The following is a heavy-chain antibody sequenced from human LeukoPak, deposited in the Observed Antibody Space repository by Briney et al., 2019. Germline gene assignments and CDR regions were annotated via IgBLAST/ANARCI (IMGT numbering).Heavy chain of an antibody. CDR1: GFTFDDYG. V-gene: IGHV3-20*04. Sequence: GWSLRLSCAASGFTFDDYGMSWVRQAPGKGLEWVSGINWNGGSTGYADSVKGRFTISRDNAKNFRYLEMNNLRAEDTAFVYCAIVFPPGSSGYFDYWGQGTPATV. J-gene: IGHJ4*02. CDR3: AIVFPPGSSGYFDY. CDR2: INWNGGST. D-gene: IGHD3-22*01.